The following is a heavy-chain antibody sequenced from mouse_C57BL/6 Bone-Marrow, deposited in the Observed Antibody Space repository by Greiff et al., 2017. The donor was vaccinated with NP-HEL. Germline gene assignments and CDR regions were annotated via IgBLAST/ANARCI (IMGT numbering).Heavy chain of an antibody. Sequence: QVQLQQSGPELVKPGASVKISCKASGYAFSSSWMNWVKQRPGKGLEWIGRIYPGDGDHNYNGKIKGKATLTADKSSSTAYMQLSSLTSEDSAVYVRARVKGYGRGSWFAYWGQGTLVTVSA. CDR3: ARVKGYGRGSWFAY. CDR2: IYPGDGDH. CDR1: GYAFSSSW. D-gene: IGHD1-1*01. J-gene: IGHJ3*01. V-gene: IGHV1-82*01.